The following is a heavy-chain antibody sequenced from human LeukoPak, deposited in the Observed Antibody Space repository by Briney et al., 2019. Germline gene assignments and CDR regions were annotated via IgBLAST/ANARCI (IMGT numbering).Heavy chain of an antibody. CDR1: GFTFSSYA. CDR3: ARGAAYYSYYYMDV. D-gene: IGHD6-13*01. J-gene: IGHJ6*03. CDR2: ISGNGDST. V-gene: IGHV3-64*01. Sequence: TGGSLRLSCAASGFTFSSYAMHWVRQAPGKGLEYVSAISGNGDSTYYANSVQGRFTISRDNSKNTLCLQMGSLRAEDMAVYYCARGAAYYSYYYMDVWGKGTTVTVSS.